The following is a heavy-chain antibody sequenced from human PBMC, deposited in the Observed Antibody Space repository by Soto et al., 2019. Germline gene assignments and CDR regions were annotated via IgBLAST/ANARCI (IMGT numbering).Heavy chain of an antibody. Sequence: QVQLVQWGAEVRKPGASVNISCWASGFTFCDNVTNWVRQVPGQRIEWMGWINPENENTKYSQTFQGRVTSSRHSSASISYVEVTDLTSDDTAVYYCARDILSVGPRANDAFDVWGQGTMVTVSS. CDR2: INPENENT. CDR3: ARDILSVGPRANDAFDV. V-gene: IGHV1-3*01. D-gene: IGHD2-8*02. CDR1: GFTFCDNV. J-gene: IGHJ3*01.